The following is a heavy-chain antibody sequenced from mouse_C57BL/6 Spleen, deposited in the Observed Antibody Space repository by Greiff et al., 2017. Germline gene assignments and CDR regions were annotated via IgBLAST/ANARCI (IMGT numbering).Heavy chain of an antibody. J-gene: IGHJ4*01. Sequence: QVQLQQSGAELARPGASVKLSCKASGYTFTSYGISWVKQRTGPGLEWIGEIYPRSGNTYYNEKFKGKATLTADKSSSTAYMELRSLTSEDSAVYFCARGEDYYGSSSLYAMDYWGQGTSVTVSS. CDR1: GYTFTSYG. CDR2: IYPRSGNT. D-gene: IGHD1-1*01. V-gene: IGHV1-81*01. CDR3: ARGEDYYGSSSLYAMDY.